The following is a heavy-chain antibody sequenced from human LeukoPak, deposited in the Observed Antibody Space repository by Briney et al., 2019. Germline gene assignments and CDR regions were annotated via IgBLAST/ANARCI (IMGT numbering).Heavy chain of an antibody. J-gene: IGHJ3*02. Sequence: PSETLSLTCTVSGASISRFSCAWIRQPPGKGLEWIGYIYYTGNTNYNPSLKSRVTMTVDSSKSQSSLRLSSVTAADTAVYYCARRVVLSRADAFDIWGQGTMVTVSS. CDR3: ARRVVLSRADAFDI. CDR2: IYYTGNT. V-gene: IGHV4-59*08. D-gene: IGHD2-15*01. CDR1: GASISRFS.